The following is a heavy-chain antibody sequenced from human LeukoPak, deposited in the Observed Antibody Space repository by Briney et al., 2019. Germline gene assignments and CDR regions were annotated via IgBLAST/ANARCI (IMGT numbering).Heavy chain of an antibody. Sequence: GGSLRLSCAASGFTFDDYAMHWVRQAPGKGLEWVSGISWNSGSIGYADSVKGRFTISRDSAKNSLYLQMNSLRAEDMALYYCRVWLRVNSSYYMDVWGKGTTVTVSS. V-gene: IGHV3-9*03. CDR2: ISWNSGSI. J-gene: IGHJ6*03. CDR1: GFTFDDYA. CDR3: RVWLRVNSSYYMDV. D-gene: IGHD5-18*01.